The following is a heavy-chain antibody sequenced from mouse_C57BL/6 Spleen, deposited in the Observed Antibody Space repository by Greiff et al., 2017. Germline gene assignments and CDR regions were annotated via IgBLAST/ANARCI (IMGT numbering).Heavy chain of an antibody. CDR3: ARGNDGDYYAMDY. V-gene: IGHV14-2*01. Sequence: EVKVVESGAELVKPGASVKLSCTASGFNIKDYYMHWVKQRTEQGLEWIGRMDPEDGATKYAPKFQGKATITADTTSNPAYLQLSSLTSEDTAVYYCARGNDGDYYAMDYWGQGTSVTVSS. J-gene: IGHJ4*01. CDR1: GFNIKDYY. CDR2: MDPEDGAT. D-gene: IGHD2-2*01.